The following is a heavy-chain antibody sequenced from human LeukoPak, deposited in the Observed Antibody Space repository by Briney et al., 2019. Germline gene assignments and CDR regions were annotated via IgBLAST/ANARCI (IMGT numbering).Heavy chain of an antibody. CDR3: ARHTLGVLLWFGELLPFDY. CDR1: GYSISSGYY. V-gene: IGHV4-38-2*02. D-gene: IGHD3-10*01. Sequence: SETLSLTCTVSGYSISSGYYWGWIRQPPGKGLEWIGFIYHSGTTYYNPSLKSRVTISVDTSKNQFSLKLSSVTAADTAVYYCARHTLGVLLWFGELLPFDYWGQGTLVTVSS. CDR2: IYHSGTT. J-gene: IGHJ4*02.